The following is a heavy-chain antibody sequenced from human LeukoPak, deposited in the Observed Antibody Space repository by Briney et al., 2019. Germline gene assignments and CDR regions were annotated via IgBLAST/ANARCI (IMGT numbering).Heavy chain of an antibody. CDR1: GFIFSSYS. CDR2: ISSSSSYI. J-gene: IGHJ4*02. Sequence: KTGGSLRPSCAASGFIFSSYSMNWVRQGPGKGLEWVSSISSSSSYIYYADSVKGRFTISRDNAKNSLYLQMNSLRAEDTAVYYCARDLDSSWLNYFDYWGQGTLVTVSS. CDR3: ARDLDSSWLNYFDY. V-gene: IGHV3-21*01. D-gene: IGHD6-13*01.